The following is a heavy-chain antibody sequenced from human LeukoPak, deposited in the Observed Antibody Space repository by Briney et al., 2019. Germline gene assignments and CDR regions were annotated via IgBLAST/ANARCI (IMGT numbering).Heavy chain of an antibody. D-gene: IGHD3-16*01. Sequence: ASVKVSCKASGYTFTSYYMHWVRQAPGQGLEWMGIINPSGGTTNYAQKFQGRVTMTRDTSTGTVYLDLSSLRSEDTAVYYCARSPSASTPYYFGYWGQGTLVTVSS. CDR2: INPSGGTT. V-gene: IGHV1-46*01. CDR1: GYTFTSYY. J-gene: IGHJ4*02. CDR3: ARSPSASTPYYFGY.